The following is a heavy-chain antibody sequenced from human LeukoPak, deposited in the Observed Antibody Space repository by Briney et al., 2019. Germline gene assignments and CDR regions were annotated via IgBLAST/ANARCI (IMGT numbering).Heavy chain of an antibody. V-gene: IGHV3-7*01. CDR1: GFTFSSYW. Sequence: GGSLRLSCAASGFTFSSYWMSWVRQAPGKGLEWVANIKQDGSEKYYVDSVKGRFTISRDNAKNSLYLQMNSLRAEDTAVYYCARGRVVGATTLDYWGQGTLVTVSS. CDR2: IKQDGSEK. J-gene: IGHJ4*02. D-gene: IGHD1-26*01. CDR3: ARGRVVGATTLDY.